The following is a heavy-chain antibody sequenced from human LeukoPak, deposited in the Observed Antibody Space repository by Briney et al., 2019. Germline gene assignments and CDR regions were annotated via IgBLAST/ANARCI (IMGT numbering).Heavy chain of an antibody. V-gene: IGHV4-59*01. CDR1: GVSISSYY. Sequence: PSETLSLTCTVSGVSISSYYWSWVRQPPGKGLEWIGYIYYSGSTNYNPSLKSRVTISVDTSKNQFSLKLSSVTAADTAVYYCARVGTLCSSSWYWFDPWGQGTLVTVSS. CDR2: IYYSGST. D-gene: IGHD6-13*01. J-gene: IGHJ5*02. CDR3: ARVGTLCSSSWYWFDP.